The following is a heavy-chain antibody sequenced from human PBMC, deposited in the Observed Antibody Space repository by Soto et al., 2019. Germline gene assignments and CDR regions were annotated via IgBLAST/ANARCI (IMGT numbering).Heavy chain of an antibody. V-gene: IGHV1-69*12. CDR1: GGTFSSDS. CDR2: IIPMFDTP. Sequence: QVQLVQSGAEVKKPGSSVKVSCKASGGTFSSDSFSWVRQAPGQGLEWMGGIIPMFDTPIYAQKFQDRVTITADEATSTAYMQLSSLRSGDTAVYDCARSGGLDRDFNYWGQGSLVTVSS. CDR3: ARSGGLDRDFNY. D-gene: IGHD2-15*01. J-gene: IGHJ4*02.